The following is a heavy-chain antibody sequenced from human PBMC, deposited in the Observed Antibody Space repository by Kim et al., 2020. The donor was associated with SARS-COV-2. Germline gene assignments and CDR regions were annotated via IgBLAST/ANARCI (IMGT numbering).Heavy chain of an antibody. V-gene: IGHV3-21*01. D-gene: IGHD3-16*01. J-gene: IGHJ5*02. CDR3: AREMITFGGVIGFDP. Sequence: DSVKGRFTISGDNAKNSLYLQMNSLRAEDTAVYDCAREMITFGGVIGFDPWGQGTLVTVSS.